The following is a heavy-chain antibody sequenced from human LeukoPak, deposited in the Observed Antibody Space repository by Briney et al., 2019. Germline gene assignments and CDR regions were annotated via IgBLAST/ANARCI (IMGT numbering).Heavy chain of an antibody. V-gene: IGHV3-66*01. CDR2: IYSSDNT. CDR1: GFTVSGNY. D-gene: IGHD3-16*01. J-gene: IGHJ4*02. Sequence: QPGGSLRLSCAASGFTVSGNYMSWVRQAPGKGLEWVSVIYSSDNTYYIDSVKGRFTISRDNSKNTLYLQMNSLRADDTAVYYCAGRRVLDASFDYWGQGTLVTVSS. CDR3: AGRRVLDASFDY.